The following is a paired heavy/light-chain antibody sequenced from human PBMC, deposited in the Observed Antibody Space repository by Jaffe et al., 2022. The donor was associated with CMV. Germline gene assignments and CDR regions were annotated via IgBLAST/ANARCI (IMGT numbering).Light chain of an antibody. J-gene: IGLJ3*02. Sequence: QSVLTQPPSASGTPGQRVTISCSGSSSNIGSNYVYWYQQLPGTAPKLLIYRNNQRPSGVPDRFSGSKSGTSASLAISGLRSEDEADYYCAAWDDSLSGLWVFGGGTKLTVL. CDR3: AAWDDSLSGLWV. CDR2: RNN. V-gene: IGLV1-47*01. CDR1: SSNIGSNY.
Heavy chain of an antibody. V-gene: IGHV1-69*01. D-gene: IGHD3-3*01. Sequence: QVQLVQSGAEVKKPGSSVKVSCKASGGTFSSYAISWVRQAPGQGLEWMGGIIPIFGTANYAQKFQGRVTITADESTSTAYMELSSLRSEDTAVYYCARDAGGGDYDFWSGYYAQAWGQGTLVTVSS. CDR1: GGTFSSYA. CDR2: IIPIFGTA. J-gene: IGHJ5*02. CDR3: ARDAGGGDYDFWSGYYAQA.